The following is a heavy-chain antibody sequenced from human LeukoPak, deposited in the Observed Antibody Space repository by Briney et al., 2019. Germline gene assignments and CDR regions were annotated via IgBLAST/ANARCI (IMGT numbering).Heavy chain of an antibody. D-gene: IGHD3-10*01. CDR2: INQSGST. CDR3: ASLGSGSYSRKNWYFDL. J-gene: IGHJ2*01. V-gene: IGHV4-34*01. CDR1: GGSFSGYY. Sequence: SETLSLTCTVYGGSFSGYYWSWIRQPPGKGLEWIGEINQSGSTNYNPSLKSRVTISVDMSKNQFSLKLSSVIAADTAVYYCASLGSGSYSRKNWYFDLWGRGTLVTVSS.